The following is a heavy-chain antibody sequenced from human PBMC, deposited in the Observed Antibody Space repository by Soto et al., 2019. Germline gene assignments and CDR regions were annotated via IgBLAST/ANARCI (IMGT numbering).Heavy chain of an antibody. CDR2: IYYSGST. Sequence: PSETLSLTCTVSGGSISSYYWSWIRQPPGKGLEWIGYIYYSGSTNYNPSLKSRVTISVDTSKNQFSLKLSSVTAADTAVYYCARLHGDYYFDYWGQGTLVTVSS. V-gene: IGHV4-59*08. CDR1: GGSISSYY. D-gene: IGHD4-17*01. CDR3: ARLHGDYYFDY. J-gene: IGHJ4*02.